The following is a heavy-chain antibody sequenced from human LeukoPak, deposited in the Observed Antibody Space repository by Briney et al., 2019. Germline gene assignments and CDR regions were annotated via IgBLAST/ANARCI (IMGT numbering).Heavy chain of an antibody. Sequence: ASVKVSCKASGGTFSSYAISWVRQAPGQGLEWMGGIIPIFGTANYAQKFQGRVTITADESTSTAYMELSSLTSEDTAVYYCARVRLHCSGGSCLALGFDPWGQGTLVTVSS. J-gene: IGHJ5*02. CDR3: ARVRLHCSGGSCLALGFDP. V-gene: IGHV1-69*13. CDR1: GGTFSSYA. D-gene: IGHD2-15*01. CDR2: IIPIFGTA.